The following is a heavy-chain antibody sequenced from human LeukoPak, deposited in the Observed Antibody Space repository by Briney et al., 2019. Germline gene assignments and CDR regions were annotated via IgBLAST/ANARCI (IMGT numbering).Heavy chain of an antibody. Sequence: ASVKVSCKVTGFTLTELSMHWVRQAPGKGLEWMGGFDPEDGETIYAQKFQGRVTMTEDTSTDTAYMELSSVRSEDTAVYYCATEPAVAATGWLDPWGLGTLVTVSS. CDR1: GFTLTELS. CDR2: FDPEDGET. D-gene: IGHD6-19*01. CDR3: ATEPAVAATGWLDP. V-gene: IGHV1-24*01. J-gene: IGHJ5*02.